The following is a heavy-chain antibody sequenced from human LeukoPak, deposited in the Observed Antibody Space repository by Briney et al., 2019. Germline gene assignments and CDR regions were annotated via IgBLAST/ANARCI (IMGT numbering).Heavy chain of an antibody. D-gene: IGHD6-19*01. CDR2: INHSGST. V-gene: IGHV4-34*01. CDR3: ARAEIGIAVAGTSFDY. Sequence: PSETLSLTCAVYGGSFSGYYWSWIRQPPGKGLEWIGEINHSGSTNYNPSLKSRVTISVDTSKNQFSLKLSSVTAADTAVYYCARAEIGIAVAGTSFDYWGQGTLVTVSS. J-gene: IGHJ4*02. CDR1: GGSFSGYY.